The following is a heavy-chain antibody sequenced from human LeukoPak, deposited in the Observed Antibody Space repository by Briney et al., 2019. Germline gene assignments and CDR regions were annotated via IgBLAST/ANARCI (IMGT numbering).Heavy chain of an antibody. J-gene: IGHJ4*02. CDR1: GGSISSYY. V-gene: IGHV4-59*01. CDR3: ARGPYSSSSDSR. CDR2: IYYSGST. Sequence: PSETLSLTCTVSGGSISSYYWSWIRQPPGKGLEWIGYIYYSGSTNYNPSLKSRVTISVDTSKNQFSLKLSSVTAADTAVYYCARGPYSSSSDSRWGQGTLVTVSS. D-gene: IGHD6-6*01.